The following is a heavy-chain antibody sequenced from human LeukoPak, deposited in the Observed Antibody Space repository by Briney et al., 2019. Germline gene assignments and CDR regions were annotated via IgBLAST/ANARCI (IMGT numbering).Heavy chain of an antibody. J-gene: IGHJ6*04. CDR1: GYTFTSYG. Sequence: ASVKVSCKASGYTFTSYGISWVRQAPGQGLEWMGWISAYNGNTNYARKLQGRVTMTKDTSTSTAYMELRSLRSDDTAVYYGARDRMVRGFDYYYGMDVWGKGTTVTVSS. CDR2: ISAYNGNT. CDR3: ARDRMVRGFDYYYGMDV. V-gene: IGHV1-18*04. D-gene: IGHD3-10*01.